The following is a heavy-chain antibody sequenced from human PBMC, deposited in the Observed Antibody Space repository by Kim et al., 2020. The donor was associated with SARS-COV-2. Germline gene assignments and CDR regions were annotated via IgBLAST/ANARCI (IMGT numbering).Heavy chain of an antibody. V-gene: IGHV3-20*01. J-gene: IGHJ3*02. Sequence: GSVKGRFTISRDNAKNSLSLQMSSLRAEDTAFYHCARVFGSSSFMAAFDIWGQGTLVTVSS. D-gene: IGHD6-6*01. CDR3: ARVFGSSSFMAAFDI.